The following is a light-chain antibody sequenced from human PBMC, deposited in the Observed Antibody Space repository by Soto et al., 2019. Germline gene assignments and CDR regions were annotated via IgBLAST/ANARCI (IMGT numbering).Light chain of an antibody. CDR1: QSVSSN. CDR2: GAS. V-gene: IGKV3-15*01. CDR3: QQRSNWPPPIT. Sequence: EIVMTQSPATLSVSPGERATLSCRASQSVSSNLAWYQQKPGQAPRLLIYGASTRATGIPDRFSGSGSGTDFTLTISSLEPEDFAVYYCQQRSNWPPPITFGQGTRLEIK. J-gene: IGKJ5*01.